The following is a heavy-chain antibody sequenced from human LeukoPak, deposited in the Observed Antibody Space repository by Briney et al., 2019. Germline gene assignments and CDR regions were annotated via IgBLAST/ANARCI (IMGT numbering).Heavy chain of an antibody. CDR1: GGSISSGDYY. CDR2: IYYSGST. Sequence: SETLXPTCTVSGGSISSGDYYWSWIRQPPGXGLEWIGYIYYSGSTYYNPSLKSRVTISVDTSKNQFSLKLSSVTAADTAVYYCARGVIDLDYWGQGTLVTVSS. CDR3: ARGVIDLDY. D-gene: IGHD2/OR15-2a*01. J-gene: IGHJ4*02. V-gene: IGHV4-30-4*01.